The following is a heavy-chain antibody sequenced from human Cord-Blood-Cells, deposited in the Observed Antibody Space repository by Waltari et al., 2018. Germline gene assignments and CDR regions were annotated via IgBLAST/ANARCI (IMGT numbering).Heavy chain of an antibody. CDR1: GVPFPRYT. Sequence: EVQLLDAGGGLVQPGGSLRLSCAHSGVPFPRYTQPRVRQAPGKGLEWVAAIRGSGGSTYDAAAVKGRCTMSEENSSNTLYLESNSLRAEDTSVYSCAKERSRRNYVAFDIWGQGTMVTVS. V-gene: IGHV3-23*01. CDR2: IRGSGGST. D-gene: IGHD1-7*01. J-gene: IGHJ3*02. CDR3: AKERSRRNYVAFDI.